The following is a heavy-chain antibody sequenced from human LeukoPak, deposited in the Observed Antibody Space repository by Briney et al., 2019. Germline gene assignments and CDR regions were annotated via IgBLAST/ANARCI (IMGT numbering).Heavy chain of an antibody. J-gene: IGHJ6*03. D-gene: IGHD1-26*01. Sequence: GGSLRLSCAASGFTFRNYAMNWVRQAPGKGLEWISGIIGSGGTTYYAESVKGRFTISRDNIKNTLYLQMISPRAEDTAVFYCARSSRRVGASTPYYYYFYMDVWGKGTTVTVSS. CDR2: IIGSGGTT. CDR1: GFTFRNYA. V-gene: IGHV3-23*01. CDR3: ARSSRRVGASTPYYYYFYMDV.